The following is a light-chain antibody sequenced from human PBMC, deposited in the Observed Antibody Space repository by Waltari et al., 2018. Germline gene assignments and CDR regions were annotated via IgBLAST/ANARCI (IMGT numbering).Light chain of an antibody. J-gene: IGKJ4*01. Sequence: EIVMTQSPATLSLSPGERATLSCRASQTVNSNLAWYQQKPGQAPRLLIYGASSRATGIPDRFSGSGSGTEFTLIITSLEPEDVALYYCQQNSKWPLSFGGGTKVEIK. V-gene: IGKV3D-15*01. CDR2: GAS. CDR1: QTVNSN. CDR3: QQNSKWPLS.